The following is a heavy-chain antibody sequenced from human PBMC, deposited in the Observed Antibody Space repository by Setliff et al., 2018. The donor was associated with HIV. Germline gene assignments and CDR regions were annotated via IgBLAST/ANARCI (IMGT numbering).Heavy chain of an antibody. CDR1: GFSFPDAW. V-gene: IGHV3-11*04. CDR3: ARALWY. J-gene: IGHJ4*02. Sequence: PGGSLRLSCAASGFSFPDAWLNWVRQAPGNGLEWVSHISGSGDTKYYADSVKGRFTIFRDNAKKSLYLQMNSLRAGDTAVYFCARALWYWGQGALVTVSS. CDR2: ISGSGDTK.